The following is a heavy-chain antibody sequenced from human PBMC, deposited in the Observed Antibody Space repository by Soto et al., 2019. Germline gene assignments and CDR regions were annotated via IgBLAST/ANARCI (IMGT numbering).Heavy chain of an antibody. CDR3: ASGTLKFRSSSQNFDY. J-gene: IGHJ4*02. V-gene: IGHV3-30*03. D-gene: IGHD6-13*01. CDR1: GFTFSSYG. CDR2: ISYDGSNK. Sequence: QVQLVESGGGVVQPGRSLRLSCAASGFTFSSYGMHWVRQAPGKGLEWVAVISYDGSNKYYADSVKGRFTISRDNSKNTLYLRMNSLRAEDTAVYYCASGTLKFRSSSQNFDYWGQGTLVTVSS.